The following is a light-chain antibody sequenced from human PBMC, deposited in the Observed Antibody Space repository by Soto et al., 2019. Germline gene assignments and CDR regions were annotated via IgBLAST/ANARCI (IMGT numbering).Light chain of an antibody. V-gene: IGLV2-14*02. CDR1: NSDVESYNL. J-gene: IGLJ3*02. Sequence: QPVLTQPASVSGSPGQSITISCTGTNSDVESYNLVSWFRQHPGEAPKLIVYEGTKRPSGVSSRFSGSKSGNTASLTISGLQAEDEADYYCSSYTNSDTWVFGGGTKVTVL. CDR3: SSYTNSDTWV. CDR2: EGT.